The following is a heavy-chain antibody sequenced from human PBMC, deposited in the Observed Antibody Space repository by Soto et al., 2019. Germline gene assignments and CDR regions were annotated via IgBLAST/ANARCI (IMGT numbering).Heavy chain of an antibody. Sequence: VQLLESGGGLVQPGGSLRLSCAASGFTFSSYAMSWVRQAPGKGLEWVSAISGSGGSTYYADSVKGRFTISRDNSKNTLYMQMNSLRAEDTAVYYCAKESQYYDILTGYSTLDYFDYWGQGTLVTVSS. V-gene: IGHV3-23*01. CDR3: AKESQYYDILTGYSTLDYFDY. CDR1: GFTFSSYA. CDR2: ISGSGGST. J-gene: IGHJ4*02. D-gene: IGHD3-9*01.